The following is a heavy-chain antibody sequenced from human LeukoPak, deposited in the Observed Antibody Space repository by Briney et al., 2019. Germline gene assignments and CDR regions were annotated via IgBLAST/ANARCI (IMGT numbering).Heavy chain of an antibody. CDR3: ARARGVISARPDY. CDR2: IIPIFGTA. J-gene: IGHJ4*02. Sequence: SVKVSCKASGGTFSSYAISWVRQAPGQGLEWMGGIIPIFGTANYAQKFQGRVTITADESTSTAYMELSSLRSEDTAVYCCARARGVISARPDYWGQGTLVTVSS. CDR1: GGTFSSYA. D-gene: IGHD3-10*01. V-gene: IGHV1-69*13.